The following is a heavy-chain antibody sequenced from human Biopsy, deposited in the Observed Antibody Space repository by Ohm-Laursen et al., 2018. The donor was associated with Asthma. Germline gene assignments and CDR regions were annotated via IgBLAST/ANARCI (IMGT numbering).Heavy chain of an antibody. D-gene: IGHD6-19*01. V-gene: IGHV1-8*01. CDR2: MNPKSGNT. CDR1: GYNFNTSD. Sequence: ASVKVSCKASGYNFNTSDINWVRQAPGQGLEWMGWMNPKSGNTGFAQKFKGRVSLTRDSSTTTAYMELRSLRSDDTALYFCARGLRQSNWFDPWGQGTLPTVFS. J-gene: IGHJ5*02. CDR3: ARGLRQSNWFDP.